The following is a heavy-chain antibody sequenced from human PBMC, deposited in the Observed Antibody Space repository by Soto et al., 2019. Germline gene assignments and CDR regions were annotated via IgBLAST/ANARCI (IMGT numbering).Heavy chain of an antibody. Sequence: PGGSLRLSCGASGFTFSSYGMHWVRQAPGKGLEWVAVIWYDGSNKYYADSVKGRFTISRDNSKNTLYLQMNSLRAEDTAVYYCARTYIAVGGIDRGGGYYYYGMDVWGQGTTVTVSS. CDR2: IWYDGSNK. CDR3: ARTYIAVGGIDRGGGYYYYGMDV. D-gene: IGHD6-19*01. CDR1: GFTFSSYG. J-gene: IGHJ6*02. V-gene: IGHV3-33*01.